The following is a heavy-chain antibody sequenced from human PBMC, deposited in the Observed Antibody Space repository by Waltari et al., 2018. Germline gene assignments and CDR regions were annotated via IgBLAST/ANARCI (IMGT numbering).Heavy chain of an antibody. CDR2: IYYSGST. D-gene: IGHD6-19*01. CDR3: ATKRESSASGFDY. V-gene: IGHV4-39*01. CDR1: GGSISSSSYY. J-gene: IGHJ4*02. Sequence: QLQLQESGPGLVKPSETLSFTCTVSGGSISSSSYYWGWIRQPPGTGLEWIGSIYYSGSTYYNPSLKSRFTISVDTSKNQFSLKLSSVTAADTAVYYCATKRESSASGFDYWGQGTLVTVSS.